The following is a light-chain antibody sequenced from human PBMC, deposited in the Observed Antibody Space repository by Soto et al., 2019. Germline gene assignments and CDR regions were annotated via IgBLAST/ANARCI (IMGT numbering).Light chain of an antibody. CDR3: QQYESTPPT. V-gene: IGKV4-1*01. J-gene: IGKJ2*01. CDR2: WAS. CDR1: QSVFYSSNNKNY. Sequence: DIVMTQSPDSLAVSLGERATFNCKSSQSVFYSSNNKNYLAWYQQRPGQPPKLLIYWASTRESGVPDRFSGSGSGTDFTLTITSLQAEDVAVYYCQQYESTPPTFGQGTKLEIK.